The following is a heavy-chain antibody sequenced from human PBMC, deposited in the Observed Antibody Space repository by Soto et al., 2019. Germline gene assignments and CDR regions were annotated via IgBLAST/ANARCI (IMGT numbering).Heavy chain of an antibody. Sequence: ASVKVSCKASGYTFTSYDINWVRQATGQGLEWMGWMNPNSGNTGYAQKFQGRVTMTRNTSISTAYMELSSLRSEDTAVYYCARVPYYDFWSGYYRVYYYYYYMDVWGKGTTVTVS. V-gene: IGHV1-8*01. CDR2: MNPNSGNT. J-gene: IGHJ6*03. CDR3: ARVPYYDFWSGYYRVYYYYYYMDV. D-gene: IGHD3-3*01. CDR1: GYTFTSYD.